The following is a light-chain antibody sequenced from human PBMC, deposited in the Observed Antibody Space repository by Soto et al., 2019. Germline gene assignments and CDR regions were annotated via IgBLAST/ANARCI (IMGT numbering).Light chain of an antibody. Sequence: EILMTQSPATLSVSPGERATLSCRASQSVSINLAWYQQKPGQAPRLLIYSASTRATDIPARFSGSGSGTEFTLTISSLQSEDFAVYYCQQYNSQLTFGGGTKVEIK. CDR3: QQYNSQLT. CDR2: SAS. CDR1: QSVSIN. V-gene: IGKV3-15*01. J-gene: IGKJ4*01.